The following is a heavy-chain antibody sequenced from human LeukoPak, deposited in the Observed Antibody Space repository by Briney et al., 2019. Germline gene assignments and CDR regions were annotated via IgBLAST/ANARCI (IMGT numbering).Heavy chain of an antibody. CDR2: INTNTGNP. D-gene: IGHD2-15*01. CDR3: AIWYCSGGRCYSNARTFDY. V-gene: IGHV7-4-1*02. Sequence: ASVKVSCKASGYTFTSYAMNWVRQAPGQGLEWMGWINTNTGNPTYAQGLTGRFVFSLDTSVSTAYLQISSLKAEDTAVYYCAIWYCSGGRCYSNARTFDYWGQGTRVTVSS. CDR1: GYTFTSYA. J-gene: IGHJ4*02.